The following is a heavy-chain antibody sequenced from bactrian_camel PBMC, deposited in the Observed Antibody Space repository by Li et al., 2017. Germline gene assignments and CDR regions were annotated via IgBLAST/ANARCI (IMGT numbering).Heavy chain of an antibody. V-gene: IGHV3S40*01. Sequence: DVQLVESGGGLVQPGGSLRLSCAASGFTVSTYDMSWVRQAPGKEREGVATVSGGAIVYADSVRGRFTVSRDDAKNTVYLQMNSLKPDDTAEYYCVRDGATSAGLWFDYWGQGTQVTVS. J-gene: IGHJ4*01. CDR2: VSGGAI. CDR3: VRDGATSAGLWFDY. CDR1: GFTVSTYD. D-gene: IGHD1*01.